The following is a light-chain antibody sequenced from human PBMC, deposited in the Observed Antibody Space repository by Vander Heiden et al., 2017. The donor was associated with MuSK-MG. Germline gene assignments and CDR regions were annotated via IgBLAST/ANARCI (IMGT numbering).Light chain of an antibody. CDR2: GAS. CDR1: QSVSSN. J-gene: IGKJ4*01. V-gene: IGKV3-15*01. CDR3: QQYNNWPPPT. Sequence: EVVMTQSPATLSASPGERATPSCSASQSVSSNLAWYQQKPGQAPRLLIYGASTRATGIPARFSGSGSGTEFTLTISSLQSEDFAVYFCQQYNNWPPPTFGGGTKVEIK.